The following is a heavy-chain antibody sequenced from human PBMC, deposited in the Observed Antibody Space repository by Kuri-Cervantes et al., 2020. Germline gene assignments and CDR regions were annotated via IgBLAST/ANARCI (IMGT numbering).Heavy chain of an antibody. Sequence: GGSLRLSCKASEYTFTAYDINWVRQTTGQGLVWMGGIIPIFGTANYAQKFQGRVTITTDESTSTAYMELSSLRSEDTAVYYCARVVVVDAFDIWGQGTMVTVSS. CDR3: ARVVVVDAFDI. CDR2: IIPIFGTA. D-gene: IGHD2-21*01. V-gene: IGHV1-69*05. CDR1: EYTFTAYD. J-gene: IGHJ3*02.